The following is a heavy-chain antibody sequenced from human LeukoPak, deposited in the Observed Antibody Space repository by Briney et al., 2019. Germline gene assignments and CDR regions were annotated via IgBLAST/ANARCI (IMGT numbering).Heavy chain of an antibody. Sequence: PSETLSLTCTVSGGSISSYYWSWIRQPAGKGLEWIGEINHSGSTNYNPSLKSRVTISVDTSKNQFSLKLSSVTAADTAVYYCARLAYSSSWYPEYYFDYWGQGTLVTVSS. CDR2: INHSGST. J-gene: IGHJ4*02. CDR1: GGSISSYY. CDR3: ARLAYSSSWYPEYYFDY. D-gene: IGHD6-13*01. V-gene: IGHV4-34*01.